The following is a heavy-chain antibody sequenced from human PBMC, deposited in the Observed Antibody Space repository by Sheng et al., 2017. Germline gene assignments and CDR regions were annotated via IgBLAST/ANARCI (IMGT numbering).Heavy chain of an antibody. CDR3: ARANIVVVVAATRGWFDP. J-gene: IGHJ5*02. Sequence: QVQLVQSGAEVKKPGSSVKVSCKASGGTFSSYAISSVRQAPGQGLEWMGGIIPILGIANYAQKFQGRVTITADKSTSTAYMELSSLRSEDTAVYYCARANIVVVVAATRGWFDPWGQGTLVTVSS. V-gene: IGHV1-69*04. CDR1: GGTFSSYA. CDR2: IIPILGIA. D-gene: IGHD2-15*01.